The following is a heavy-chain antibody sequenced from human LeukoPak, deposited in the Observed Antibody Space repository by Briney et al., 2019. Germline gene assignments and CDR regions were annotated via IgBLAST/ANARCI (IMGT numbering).Heavy chain of an antibody. Sequence: GGSLRLSCAASGFTFSSYAISWVRQAPGQGLEWMGRIIPILGIANYAQKFQGRVTITADKSTSTAYMELSSLRSEDTAVYYCAREPGTAWDYWGQGTLVTVSS. V-gene: IGHV1-69*04. CDR1: GFTFSSYA. D-gene: IGHD5-18*01. CDR2: IIPILGIA. J-gene: IGHJ4*02. CDR3: AREPGTAWDY.